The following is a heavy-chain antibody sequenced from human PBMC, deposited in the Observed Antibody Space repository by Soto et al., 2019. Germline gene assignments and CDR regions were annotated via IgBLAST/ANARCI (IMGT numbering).Heavy chain of an antibody. CDR1: GFTFSNAW. D-gene: IGHD3-10*01. Sequence: EVQLVESGGGLVKPGGSLRLSCAASGFTFSNAWMSWVRQAPGKGLEWVGRIKSKTDGGTTDYAAPVKGRFTISRDDSKNTLYLQMNSLKTEDTAVYYCTTLYGSGSYYPDYWGQGTLVTVSS. V-gene: IGHV3-15*01. CDR3: TTLYGSGSYYPDY. CDR2: IKSKTDGGTT. J-gene: IGHJ4*02.